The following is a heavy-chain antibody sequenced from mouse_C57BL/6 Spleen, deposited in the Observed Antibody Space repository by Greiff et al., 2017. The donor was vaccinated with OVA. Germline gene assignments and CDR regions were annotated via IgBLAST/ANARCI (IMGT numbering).Heavy chain of an antibody. V-gene: IGHV1-72*01. Sequence: QVQLQQPGAELVKPGASVKLSCKASGYTFTSYWMHWVKQRPGRGLEWIGRNDPNRSGTKSNEEFKGKSTLPVDKPSRAAYMQLSSLTSDDSAVYYGGLGQYSFDYWGQGTTLTVSS. CDR3: GLGQYSFDY. D-gene: IGHD3-3*01. CDR1: GYTFTSYW. J-gene: IGHJ2*01. CDR2: NDPNRSGT.